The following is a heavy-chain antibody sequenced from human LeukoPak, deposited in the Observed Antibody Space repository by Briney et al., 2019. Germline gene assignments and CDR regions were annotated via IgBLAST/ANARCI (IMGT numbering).Heavy chain of an antibody. J-gene: IGHJ6*02. D-gene: IGHD6-19*01. V-gene: IGHV3-30*18. CDR2: ISYDGSNK. CDR3: AKDLYISGWYYYYYGMDV. Sequence: GRSLRLSCAASGFTFSSYGMHWVRQAPGKGLEWVAVISYDGSNKYYADSVKGRFTISRDNSKNTLYLQMNSLRAEDTAVYYCAKDLYISGWYYYYYGMDVWGQGTTVTVSS. CDR1: GFTFSSYG.